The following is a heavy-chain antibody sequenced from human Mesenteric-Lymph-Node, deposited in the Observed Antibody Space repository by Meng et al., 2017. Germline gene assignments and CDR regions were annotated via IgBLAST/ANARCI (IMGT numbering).Heavy chain of an antibody. CDR2: ISAYNGNT. D-gene: IGHD3-16*02. Sequence: ASVTVSCQASGYTFTSYGISWVRQAPGQGLEWMGWISAYNGNTNYAQKLQGRVTMTTDTSTSTAYMELRSLRSDDTAVYYCARVFMITFGGVIVTPDYWGQGTLVTVSS. J-gene: IGHJ4*02. V-gene: IGHV1-18*01. CDR1: GYTFTSYG. CDR3: ARVFMITFGGVIVTPDY.